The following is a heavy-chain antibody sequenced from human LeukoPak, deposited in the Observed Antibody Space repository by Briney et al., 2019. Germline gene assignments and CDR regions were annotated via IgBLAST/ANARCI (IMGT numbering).Heavy chain of an antibody. D-gene: IGHD6-6*01. CDR2: IIPVFGTA. V-gene: IGHV1-69*05. CDR1: GGTFSSYA. J-gene: IGHJ6*03. CDR3: ARDGQLPRTGLNYYYYMDV. Sequence: GASVKVSCKASGGTFSSYAISWVRQAPGQGLEWMGGIIPVFGTANYAQKFQGRVTITTDESTSTAYMELSSLRSEDTAVYYCARDGQLPRTGLNYYYYMDVWGKGTTVTVSS.